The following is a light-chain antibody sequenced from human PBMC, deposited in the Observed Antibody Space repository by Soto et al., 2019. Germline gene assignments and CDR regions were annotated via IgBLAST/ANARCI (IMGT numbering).Light chain of an antibody. Sequence: DIQMTQSPSTLSASVGDRINITCRASQRVSNWVAWYQQKPGKAPNLLIYRASNLESGVPSRFSGSGSGTEFTLTISSLQPDDFATYYCQQYNSYSTFGQGTKVDI. CDR3: QQYNSYST. CDR2: RAS. J-gene: IGKJ1*01. V-gene: IGKV1-5*03. CDR1: QRVSNW.